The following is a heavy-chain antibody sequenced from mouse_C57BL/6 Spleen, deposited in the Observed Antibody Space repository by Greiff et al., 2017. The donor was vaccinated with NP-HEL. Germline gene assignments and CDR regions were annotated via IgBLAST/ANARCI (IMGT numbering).Heavy chain of an antibody. J-gene: IGHJ1*03. CDR2: ISYSGST. V-gene: IGHV3-1*01. CDR3: ARSYDGYSWYFDV. Sequence: EVMLVESGPGMVKPSQSLSLTCTVTGYSITSGYDWHWIRHFPGNKLEWMGYISYSGSTNYNPSLKSRISITHDTSKNHFFLKLNSVTTEDTATYYCARSYDGYSWYFDVWGTGTTVTVSS. CDR1: GYSITSGYD. D-gene: IGHD2-3*01.